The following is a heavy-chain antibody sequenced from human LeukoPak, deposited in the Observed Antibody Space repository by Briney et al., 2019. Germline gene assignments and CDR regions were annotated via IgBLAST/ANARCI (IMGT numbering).Heavy chain of an antibody. D-gene: IGHD2-2*01. Sequence: GGSLRLSCAASGFTFSSYEMNWVRQAPGKGLEWVSYISSSGSTIYYADSVKGRFTISRDNAKNSLYLQMNSLSAEDTAVYYCARILPYQLLHAYFDYWGQGTLVTVSS. V-gene: IGHV3-48*03. CDR1: GFTFSSYE. CDR3: ARILPYQLLHAYFDY. J-gene: IGHJ4*02. CDR2: ISSSGSTI.